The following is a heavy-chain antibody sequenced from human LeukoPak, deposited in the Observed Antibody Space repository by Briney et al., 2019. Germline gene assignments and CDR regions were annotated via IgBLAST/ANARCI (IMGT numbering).Heavy chain of an antibody. J-gene: IGHJ4*02. Sequence: PSETLSLTCAAYGGSFSGYYWSWIRQPPGKGLEWIGEINHSGSTNYNPSLKSRVTISVDTSKNQFSLKLSSVTAADTAVYYCARERMYYYDSSGHFDYWGQGTLVTVSS. D-gene: IGHD3-22*01. V-gene: IGHV4-34*01. CDR2: INHSGST. CDR1: GGSFSGYY. CDR3: ARERMYYYDSSGHFDY.